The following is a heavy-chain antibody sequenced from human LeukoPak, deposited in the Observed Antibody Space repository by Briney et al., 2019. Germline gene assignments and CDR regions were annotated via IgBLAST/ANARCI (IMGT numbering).Heavy chain of an antibody. CDR1: GFTVSSNY. CDR2: VYGGDTT. V-gene: IGHV3-66*01. D-gene: IGHD3-10*01. CDR3: ARDAHTGSGTYWGGVDYYYGLDV. J-gene: IGHJ6*02. Sequence: GGSLRLSCAASGFTVSSNYMSWVRQAPGKGLEWVSVVYGGDTTYYADSVKGRFTISRDNSKNTLYLQMNSLRAEDTAVYYCARDAHTGSGTYWGGVDYYYGLDVWGQGTTVTVSS.